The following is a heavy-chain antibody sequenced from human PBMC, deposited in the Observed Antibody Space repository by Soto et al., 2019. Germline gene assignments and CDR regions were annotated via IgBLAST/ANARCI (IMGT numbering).Heavy chain of an antibody. V-gene: IGHV4-39*01. Sequence: SETLSLTCTVYGGSISSSSYYWGWIRQPPGKGLEWIGSIYYSGSTYYNPSLKSRVTISVDTSKNQFSLKLSSVTAADTAVYYCARLRADYYYGMDVWGQGTTVTVSS. CDR2: IYYSGST. CDR1: GGSISSSSYY. D-gene: IGHD3-3*01. J-gene: IGHJ6*02. CDR3: ARLRADYYYGMDV.